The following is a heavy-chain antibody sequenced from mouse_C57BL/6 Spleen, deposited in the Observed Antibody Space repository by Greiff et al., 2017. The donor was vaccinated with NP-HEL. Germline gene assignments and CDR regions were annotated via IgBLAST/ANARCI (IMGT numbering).Heavy chain of an antibody. Sequence: DVMLVESGGGLVQPGGSMKLSCVASGFTFSNYWMNWVRQSPEKGLEWVAQIRLKSDNYATHYAESVKGRFTISRDDSKSSVYLQMNNLRAEDTGIYYCTEGDRYFDVWGTGTTVTVSS. J-gene: IGHJ1*03. CDR2: IRLKSDNYAT. CDR1: GFTFSNYW. V-gene: IGHV6-3*01. D-gene: IGHD3-3*01. CDR3: TEGDRYFDV.